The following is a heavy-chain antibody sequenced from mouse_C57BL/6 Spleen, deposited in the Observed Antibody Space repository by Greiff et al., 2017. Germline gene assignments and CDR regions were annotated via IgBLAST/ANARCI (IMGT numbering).Heavy chain of an antibody. D-gene: IGHD1-1*01. CDR1: GFTFSSYA. Sequence: EVHLVESGEGLVKPGGSLKLSCAAPGFTFSSYAMSWVRQTPEKRLEWVAYISSGGDYIYYADTVKGRFTISRDNARNTLYLQMSSLKSEDTAMYYCTRDRDYGSSYGGYFDYWGQGTTLTVSS. CDR2: ISSGGDYI. J-gene: IGHJ2*01. V-gene: IGHV5-9-1*02. CDR3: TRDRDYGSSYGGYFDY.